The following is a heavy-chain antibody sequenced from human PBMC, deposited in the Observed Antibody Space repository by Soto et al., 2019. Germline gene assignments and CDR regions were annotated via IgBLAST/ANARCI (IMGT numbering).Heavy chain of an antibody. CDR1: GVTVSNNH. D-gene: IGHD1-1*01. CDR2: IYSGGST. CDR3: VYNRI. V-gene: IGHV3-66*01. Sequence: GGSLRLSCVASGVTVSNNHMTWVRQAPGKGLEWVSLIYSGGSTFYVDSVKGRFTISRDNSKNTLYLQMNNLRAEDTGVYYCVYNRIRDQGT. J-gene: IGHJ4*02.